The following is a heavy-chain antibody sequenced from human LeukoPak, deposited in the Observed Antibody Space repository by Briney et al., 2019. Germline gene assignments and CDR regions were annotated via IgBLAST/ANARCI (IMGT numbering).Heavy chain of an antibody. CDR3: ATDGKLGYYDTSGFFPDY. V-gene: IGHV3-30*02. D-gene: IGHD3-22*01. Sequence: GGSLRLSCAASGFTFSSYGMHWVRQAPGKGLEWVAFIRYTGSNKYYADSVKGRFTISRDNSKNTLNLQMNGLRAEDTAVYYCATDGKLGYYDTSGFFPDYWGQGTLVTVSS. CDR1: GFTFSSYG. J-gene: IGHJ4*02. CDR2: IRYTGSNK.